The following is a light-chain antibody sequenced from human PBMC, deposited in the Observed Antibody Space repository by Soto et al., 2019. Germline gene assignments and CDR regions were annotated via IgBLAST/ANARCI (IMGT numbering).Light chain of an antibody. J-gene: IGKJ4*01. V-gene: IGKV3-11*01. CDR2: DAS. CDR1: RSVGKY. CDR3: QQRVDWPPLN. Sequence: EIVLTQSPATLSLSPGERATLSCRASRSVGKYLAWYQQKPGQAPRLLIYDASNRATGIPARFSGSGSGTDFTLNISSLEPEDFAVYYCQQRVDWPPLNCGGGTKVDIQ.